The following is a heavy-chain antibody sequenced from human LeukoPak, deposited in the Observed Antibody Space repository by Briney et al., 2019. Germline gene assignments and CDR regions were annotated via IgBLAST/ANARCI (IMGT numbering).Heavy chain of an antibody. CDR1: GYAFTNYA. Sequence: ASVKVSCKASGYAFTNYAMNWVRQAPGQGLQWMGWIDPNTGNPTYAQGFTGRFVFSLDTSASTTYLQISSLRPEDTAVYYCARAYQHLGGLSCPGSWGQGTLVTVSS. D-gene: IGHD3-16*02. V-gene: IGHV7-4-1*02. CDR3: ARAYQHLGGLSCPGS. J-gene: IGHJ5*02. CDR2: IDPNTGNP.